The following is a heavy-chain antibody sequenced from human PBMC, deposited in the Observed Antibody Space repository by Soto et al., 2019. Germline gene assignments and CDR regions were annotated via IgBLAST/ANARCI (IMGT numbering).Heavy chain of an antibody. V-gene: IGHV1-46*01. J-gene: IGHJ6*02. CDR1: GYTFTSYY. CDR3: ARAGSSSPCSSTSCYIDYYGMDV. CDR2: INPSGGST. Sequence: QVQLVQSGAEVKKPGASVKVSCKASGYTFTSYYMHWVRQAPGQGLEWMGIINPSGGSTSYAQKFQGRVTMTRDTSTSTGYMELSSLRSEDTAVYYCARAGSSSPCSSTSCYIDYYGMDVWGQGTTVTVSS. D-gene: IGHD2-2*02.